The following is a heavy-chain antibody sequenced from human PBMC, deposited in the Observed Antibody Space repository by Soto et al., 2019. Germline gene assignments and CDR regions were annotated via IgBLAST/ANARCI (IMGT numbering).Heavy chain of an antibody. J-gene: IGHJ6*02. V-gene: IGHV3-33*06. D-gene: IGHD2-15*01. Sequence: PGGSLRLSCAASGFTFSSYGMHWVRQAPGKGLEWVAVIWYDGSNKYYADSVKGRFTISRDNSKNTLYLQMNSLRAEDTALYYCAKDHGPCSGGGCSFIGSNKYGMDVWGQGTTVTVSS. CDR1: GFTFSSYG. CDR3: AKDHGPCSGGGCSFIGSNKYGMDV. CDR2: IWYDGSNK.